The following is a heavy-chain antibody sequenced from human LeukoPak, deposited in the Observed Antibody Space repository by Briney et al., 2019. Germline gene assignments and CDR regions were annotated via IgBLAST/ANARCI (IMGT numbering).Heavy chain of an antibody. Sequence: GGSLRLSCAASGFTFSSNWMHWVRQAPGKGLVWVSQINSDGSSTNYADSVKGRFTISRDNAKNTLYLEMNSLRVEDTAVYYCARTEYCSPTSCKYASFWGQGTMVTVSS. CDR1: GFTFSSNW. J-gene: IGHJ3*01. V-gene: IGHV3-74*01. CDR3: ARTEYCSPTSCKYASF. CDR2: INSDGSST. D-gene: IGHD2-2*01.